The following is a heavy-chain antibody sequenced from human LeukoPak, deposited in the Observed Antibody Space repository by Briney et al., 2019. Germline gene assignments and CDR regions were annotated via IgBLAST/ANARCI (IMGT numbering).Heavy chain of an antibody. J-gene: IGHJ3*02. V-gene: IGHV3-48*03. CDR3: AREGALTVTKDAFDI. D-gene: IGHD4-17*01. CDR2: ISSSGSTI. CDR1: GFTFSSYE. Sequence: GGSLRLSCAASGFTFSSYELNWVRQAPGMGLEWVSYISSSGSTISYADSVKGRFTISRDNAKNSLYLQMNSLRAEDTAVYYCAREGALTVTKDAFDIWDQGTMVTVSP.